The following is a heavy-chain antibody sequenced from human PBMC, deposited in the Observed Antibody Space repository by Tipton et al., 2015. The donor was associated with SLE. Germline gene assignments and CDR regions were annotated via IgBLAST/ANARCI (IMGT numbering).Heavy chain of an antibody. CDR1: GFTFSSFW. D-gene: IGHD1-26*01. CDR2: IYYSGAP. Sequence: LRLSCAASGFTFSSFWMSWIRQPPGKGLEWLGSIYYSGAPNYNPSLESRGTISLDTSKNQLSLRLISVTAADTAVYYCSRANGVVGGQVPYWYFDLWGRGTLVSVSS. CDR3: SRANGVVGGQVPYWYFDL. J-gene: IGHJ2*01. V-gene: IGHV4-59*01.